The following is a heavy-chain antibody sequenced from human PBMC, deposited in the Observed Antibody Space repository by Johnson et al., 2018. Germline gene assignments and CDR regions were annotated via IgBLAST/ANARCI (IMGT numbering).Heavy chain of an antibody. D-gene: IGHD6-19*01. Sequence: QVQLVQSGAEVKKPGSSVKVSCKASGGTFSSYAISWVRQAPGQGLEWMGGIIPIFGTASYAQNLQGRVTITADESTYTAYMELSSLRSEATAVYYCARGAGTYSYYFGMDVWGQGTTVTVSS. V-gene: IGHV1-69*12. CDR2: IIPIFGTA. CDR1: GGTFSSYA. CDR3: ARGAGTYSYYFGMDV. J-gene: IGHJ6*02.